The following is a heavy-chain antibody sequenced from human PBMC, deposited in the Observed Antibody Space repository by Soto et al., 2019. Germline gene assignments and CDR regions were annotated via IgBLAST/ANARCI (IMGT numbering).Heavy chain of an antibody. CDR2: IYYSGSS. Sequence: QVQLQESGPGLVKPSQTLSLTCTVSGGSISSGGYYWSWIRQHPGKGLEWIGYIYYSGSSYYNPCLKSRVTIPVDTSKNQFSLKLSSVTAADTAVYYCARRGGDTAMVAFDYWGQGTLVTVSS. V-gene: IGHV4-31*03. D-gene: IGHD5-18*01. J-gene: IGHJ4*02. CDR1: GGSISSGGYY. CDR3: ARRGGDTAMVAFDY.